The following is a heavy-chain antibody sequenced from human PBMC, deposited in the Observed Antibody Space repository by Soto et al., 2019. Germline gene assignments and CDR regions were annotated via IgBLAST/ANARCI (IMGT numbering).Heavy chain of an antibody. J-gene: IGHJ4*02. CDR2: ITWNSGSI. CDR1: GFPINDYA. CDR3: AKFGTAAAGDEADY. D-gene: IGHD6-13*01. V-gene: IGHV3-9*01. Sequence: GGSLRLSCAASGFPINDYAMHWVRQAPGKGLEWVSGITWNSGSIGYADSVKGRFTISRDNAKNSLYLQMNSLRAEDTALYYCAKFGTAAAGDEADYWGQGTLVTVS.